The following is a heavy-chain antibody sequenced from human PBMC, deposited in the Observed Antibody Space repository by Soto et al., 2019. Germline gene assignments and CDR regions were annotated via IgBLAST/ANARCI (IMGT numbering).Heavy chain of an antibody. V-gene: IGHV3-30*18. CDR1: GFTFSSYG. CDR2: ISYDGSNK. Sequence: QVQLVESGGGVVQPGRSLRLSCAASGFTFSSYGMHWVRQAPGKGLEWVAVISYDGSNKYYADSVKGRFTISRDNSKNTLYLQMNSLRAEDTAVYYCAKDSRRAGFGDRWGYFDYWGQGTLVTVSS. D-gene: IGHD3-10*01. CDR3: AKDSRRAGFGDRWGYFDY. J-gene: IGHJ4*02.